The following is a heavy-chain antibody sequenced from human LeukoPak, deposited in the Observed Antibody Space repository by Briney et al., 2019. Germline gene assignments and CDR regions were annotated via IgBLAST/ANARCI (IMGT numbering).Heavy chain of an antibody. D-gene: IGHD2-15*01. CDR3: AKLDADSCYSVLDY. CDR1: GFTFSSYE. Sequence: PGGSLRLSCAASGFTFSSYEMNWVRQAPGKGLEWVSVVSGRGGTTFYADSVKGRFIISRDNSQNTLDLQMNSLRAEDTAVYYCAKLDADSCYSVLDYWGQGTLVTVSS. CDR2: VSGRGGTT. J-gene: IGHJ4*02. V-gene: IGHV3-23*01.